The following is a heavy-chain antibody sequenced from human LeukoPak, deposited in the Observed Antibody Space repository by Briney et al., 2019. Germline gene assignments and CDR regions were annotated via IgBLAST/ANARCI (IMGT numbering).Heavy chain of an antibody. J-gene: IGHJ4*02. CDR3: AKYCTHGVCYSAYFDY. CDR1: GFTVSSNY. V-gene: IGHV3-53*01. Sequence: GGSLRLSCAASGFTVSSNYMTWVRQAPGKGLEWVSVIYAGGTAYCADSVKGRFTISRDNSKNTLYLQMNSLRAEDTAVYYCAKYCTHGVCYSAYFDYWGQGTLVTVSS. CDR2: IYAGGTA. D-gene: IGHD2-8*01.